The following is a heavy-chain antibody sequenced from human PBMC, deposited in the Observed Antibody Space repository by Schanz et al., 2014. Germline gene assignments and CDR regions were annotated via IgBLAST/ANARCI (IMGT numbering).Heavy chain of an antibody. CDR2: INTGSGDT. D-gene: IGHD2-21*01. V-gene: IGHV1-3*04. Sequence: QVHLVQSGAEVKRPGASVKVSCKASEYSFTSYSMHWVRQAPGQRLEWMGWINTGSGDTKYSQNIQGRVTITSDTSASTAYMELSSLRSEDTAVYYCARDLPYCDGGKCYSDGFDIWGQGTLXTISS. CDR3: ARDLPYCDGGKCYSDGFDI. J-gene: IGHJ3*02. CDR1: EYSFTSYS.